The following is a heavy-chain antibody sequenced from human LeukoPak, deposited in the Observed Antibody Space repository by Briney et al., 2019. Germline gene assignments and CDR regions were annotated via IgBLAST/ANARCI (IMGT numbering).Heavy chain of an antibody. V-gene: IGHV3-23*01. CDR3: AKDYGDNPFDY. Sequence: GGSLRLSCAASGFTFSNYAMSWVRQAPGKGLEWVSAIIGSGGTTYYADSVKGRFTISGDNSKNTLNLQMNSLRAEDTAVYYCAKDYGDNPFDYWGQGTLVTVSS. J-gene: IGHJ4*02. CDR1: GFTFSNYA. CDR2: IIGSGGTT. D-gene: IGHD4-23*01.